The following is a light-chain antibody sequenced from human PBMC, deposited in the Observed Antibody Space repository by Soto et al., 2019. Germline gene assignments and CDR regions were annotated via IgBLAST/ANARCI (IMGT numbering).Light chain of an antibody. CDR2: DAS. Sequence: EIVLTQSPGTLSLSPGERATLSCRASQSVSSYYLAWYQQKPGQAPRLLIYDASNRATGIPARFSGSGSGTEFALTISSLQPDDFATYYCQQYNSYWTFGQGTKVDIK. J-gene: IGKJ1*01. CDR3: QQYNSYWT. V-gene: IGKV3-20*01. CDR1: QSVSSYY.